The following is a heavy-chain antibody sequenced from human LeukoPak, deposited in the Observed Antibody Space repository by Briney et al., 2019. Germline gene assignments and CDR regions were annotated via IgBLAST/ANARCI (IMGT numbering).Heavy chain of an antibody. CDR3: AKSMIRGVNDAFDI. CDR1: AFTFSNHW. D-gene: IGHD3-10*01. V-gene: IGHV3-74*01. Sequence: PGGSLRLSCAASAFTFSNHWMHWVRQAPGKGLVLVSDTSSDGSRTFYADSVKGRFIISRDNAKNTVYLQMNSLRAEDTTVYYCAKSMIRGVNDAFDIWGQGTMVTVSS. CDR2: TSSDGSRT. J-gene: IGHJ3*02.